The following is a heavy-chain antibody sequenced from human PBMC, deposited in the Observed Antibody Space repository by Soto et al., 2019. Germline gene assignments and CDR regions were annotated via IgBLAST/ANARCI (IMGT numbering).Heavy chain of an antibody. CDR1: GFTFDDYA. D-gene: IGHD3-3*01. CDR2: ISWNSGSI. CDR3: AKQHYDFWSGYGGPFDY. J-gene: IGHJ4*02. Sequence: EVQLVESGGGLVQPGRSLRLSCAASGFTFDDYAMHWVRQAPGKGLEWVSGISWNSGSIGYADSVKGRFTISRDNAKNSLYLQMNNLRAEDTALYYCAKQHYDFWSGYGGPFDYWGQGTLVTVSS. V-gene: IGHV3-9*01.